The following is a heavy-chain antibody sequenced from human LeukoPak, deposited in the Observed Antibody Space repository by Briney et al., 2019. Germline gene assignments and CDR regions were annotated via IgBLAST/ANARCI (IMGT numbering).Heavy chain of an antibody. D-gene: IGHD1-26*01. Sequence: PSETLSLTCAVSGGSISTYYWSWIRQPPGPGLEGIGYIFYSGSTNYNPSLQSRVTISVDTSKNQFSLKLSSVTAADTAVYYCARVIVGARRGLFDYWGQGTLVTVSS. J-gene: IGHJ4*02. V-gene: IGHV4-59*01. CDR3: ARVIVGARRGLFDY. CDR1: GGSISTYY. CDR2: IFYSGST.